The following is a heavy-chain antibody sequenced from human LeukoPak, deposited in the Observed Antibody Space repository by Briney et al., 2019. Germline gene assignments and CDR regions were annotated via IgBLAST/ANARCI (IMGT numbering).Heavy chain of an antibody. Sequence: GGSLSLSCAASGFPFSSYAMHWVRQAPGKGLEWVAVISYDGSNKYYADSVKGRFTISRDNSKNTLYLQMNSLRAEDTAVYYCARDLDIAAAHWGQGTLVTVSS. D-gene: IGHD6-13*01. CDR2: ISYDGSNK. CDR1: GFPFSSYA. V-gene: IGHV3-30-3*01. CDR3: ARDLDIAAAH. J-gene: IGHJ4*02.